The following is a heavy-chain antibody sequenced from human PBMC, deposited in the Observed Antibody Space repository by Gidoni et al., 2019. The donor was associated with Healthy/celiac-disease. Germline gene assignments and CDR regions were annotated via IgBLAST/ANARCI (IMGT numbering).Heavy chain of an antibody. CDR1: GFTVSSNY. CDR3: ARSLAVAEAWFDP. CDR2: IYSGGST. V-gene: IGHV3-53*04. Sequence: EMQLVESGGGLVQPGGSLRLSCAASGFTVSSNYMSWVRQAPGKGLEWVSVIYSGGSTYYADSVKGRFTISRNNSKNTLYLQMNSLRAEDTAVYYCARSLAVAEAWFDPWGQGTLVTVSS. D-gene: IGHD6-19*01. J-gene: IGHJ5*02.